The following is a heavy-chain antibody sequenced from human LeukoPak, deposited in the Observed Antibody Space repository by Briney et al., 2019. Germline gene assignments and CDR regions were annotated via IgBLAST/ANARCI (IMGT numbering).Heavy chain of an antibody. J-gene: IGHJ4*02. CDR1: GFSDSSSV. Sequence: GGSLRLSCAASGFSDSSSVIHWVRQAPGKGLDWLAFIQYDGRNKYYADSVKGRFTMSRDNSKNTLTMFLQMNSLRVEDTAVYYCAKGGDYDLDYWGQGTLVTVSS. V-gene: IGHV3-30*02. D-gene: IGHD4-17*01. CDR2: IQYDGRNK. CDR3: AKGGDYDLDY.